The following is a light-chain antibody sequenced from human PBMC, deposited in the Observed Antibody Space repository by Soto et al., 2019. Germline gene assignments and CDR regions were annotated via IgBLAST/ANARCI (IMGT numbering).Light chain of an antibody. V-gene: IGKV3-20*01. CDR2: GAS. J-gene: IGKJ1*01. Sequence: EIVLTQSPGTLSLSPGERATLSCRASQSVSSSYLAWYQQKPGQAPRLLIYGASSRATGIPDRFSGSGSGTDLTLNIRRLEPEDFAVYYCQPYGISPWTFGQGTTVQIK. CDR1: QSVSSSY. CDR3: QPYGISPWT.